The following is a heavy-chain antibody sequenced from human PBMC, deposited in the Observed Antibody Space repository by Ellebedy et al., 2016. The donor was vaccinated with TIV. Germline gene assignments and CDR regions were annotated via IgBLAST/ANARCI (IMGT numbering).Heavy chain of an antibody. V-gene: IGHV3-7*03. CDR2: IKQDGSET. D-gene: IGHD3-10*01. CDR1: GFSISAYW. Sequence: GESLKISCEASGFSISAYWMTWVRQAPGKGLEWVANIKQDGSETYYVESVKGRFTISRDNAKNSLYLQMNSLRAEGTAVYYCARVVYGSGKYPYIDYWGQGTLVTVSS. CDR3: ARVVYGSGKYPYIDY. J-gene: IGHJ4*02.